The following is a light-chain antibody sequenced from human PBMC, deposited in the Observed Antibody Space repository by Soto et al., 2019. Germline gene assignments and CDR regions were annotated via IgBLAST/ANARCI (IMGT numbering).Light chain of an antibody. Sequence: QSALTQSPSASGSPGQSVTISCTGTSSDIGGYNSVSWYQQHPGKAPKVMIYDVTKRPSGVPDRFSGTKSGNTASLTVSALQAEDGDDYYCNSYTERTNLVFGTGTKVTV. J-gene: IGLJ1*01. CDR1: SSDIGGYNS. CDR2: DVT. V-gene: IGLV2-8*01. CDR3: NSYTERTNLV.